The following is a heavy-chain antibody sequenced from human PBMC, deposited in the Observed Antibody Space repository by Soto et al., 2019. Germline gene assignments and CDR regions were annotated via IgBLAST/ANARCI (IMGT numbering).Heavy chain of an antibody. Sequence: QVQLVQSGPEVKKPGASVKVSCKASNYAFTYNAINWVRQAPGHGLEWMGWIGPNSGSTNYAQDLQGRVTKTTDTSTNTAYMELRSLTSDDTAIYDCASSSPGGVGQYVDAFDLWGQGTLVTVSS. CDR3: ASSSPGGVGQYVDAFDL. D-gene: IGHD3-16*01. CDR2: IGPNSGST. J-gene: IGHJ3*01. V-gene: IGHV1-18*01. CDR1: NYAFTYNA.